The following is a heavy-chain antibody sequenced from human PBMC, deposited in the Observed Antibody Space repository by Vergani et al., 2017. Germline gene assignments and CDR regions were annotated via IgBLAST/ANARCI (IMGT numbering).Heavy chain of an antibody. CDR2: IDSSGGP. Sequence: EVQLVESGGGLVQPGGSLRLSCAVSGFTFSTYAMRWVRQTPEKGLEWVSSIDSSGGPYYADSVKGRFTISRDFSKSTLYLQMNSLRAEDTAVYYCAKGGGKSEFDYWGQGTLVTVSS. CDR1: GFTFSTYA. CDR3: AKGGGKSEFDY. V-gene: IGHV3-23*04. J-gene: IGHJ4*02.